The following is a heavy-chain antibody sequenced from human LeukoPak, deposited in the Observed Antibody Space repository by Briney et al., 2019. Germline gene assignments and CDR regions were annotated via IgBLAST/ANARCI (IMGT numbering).Heavy chain of an antibody. J-gene: IGHJ6*03. Sequence: GGSLRLSCAASGFSFDDYAMHWVRQDSGKGLEWVAGISWNSGTLGYADSVKGRFTISRDNSKNTLYLQMNSLRAEDTAVYYCAKDGYSNYYYYYYYYMDVWGKGTTVTVSS. CDR1: GFSFDDYA. CDR3: AKDGYSNYYYYYYYYMDV. CDR2: ISWNSGTL. D-gene: IGHD4-11*01. V-gene: IGHV3-9*01.